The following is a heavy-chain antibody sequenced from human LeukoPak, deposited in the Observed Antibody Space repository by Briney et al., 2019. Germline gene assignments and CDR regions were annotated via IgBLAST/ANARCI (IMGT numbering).Heavy chain of an antibody. J-gene: IGHJ4*02. V-gene: IGHV1-2*02. CDR3: ARGIIGYYFDY. CDR2: INPNSGDT. Sequence: ASVKVSCKASGYTFTGYYMHWVRQAPGQGLEWMGWINPNSGDTNYAQKFQGRVTMTTDTSTSTAYMELRSLRSDDTAVYYCARGIIGYYFDYWGQGTLVTVSS. D-gene: IGHD2-15*01. CDR1: GYTFTGYY.